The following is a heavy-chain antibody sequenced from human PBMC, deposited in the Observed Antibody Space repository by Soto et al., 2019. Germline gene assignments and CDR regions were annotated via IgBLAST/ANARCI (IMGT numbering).Heavy chain of an antibody. CDR1: GFSLTTSGVG. CDR3: AHRVLRTVFGLVTTTAIYFDF. CDR2: IYWDDDK. Sequence: QITLNESGPTQVKPRQTLTLTCTFSGFSLTTSGVGVGWIRQSPGKAPEWLALIYWDDDKRYSTSLKSRLTITKDTSKNQVVLTMADLDPADTATYYCAHRVLRTVFGLVTTTAIYFDFWGPGTPVAVSS. J-gene: IGHJ4*02. V-gene: IGHV2-5*02. D-gene: IGHD3-3*01.